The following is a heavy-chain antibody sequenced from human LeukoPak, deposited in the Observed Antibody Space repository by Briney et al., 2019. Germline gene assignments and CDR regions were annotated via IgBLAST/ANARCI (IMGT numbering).Heavy chain of an antibody. D-gene: IGHD2-21*01. J-gene: IGHJ4*02. CDR2: INHSGST. CDR1: GGSFSGYY. Sequence: TSETLSLTCAVYGGSFSGYYWSWIRQPPGKGLEWIGEINHSGSTNYNPSLKSRVTISVDTSKNQFSLKLSSVTAADTAVYYCTTYYVGEGGRGHWGPGTLVTVSS. V-gene: IGHV4-34*03. CDR3: TTYYVGEGGRGH.